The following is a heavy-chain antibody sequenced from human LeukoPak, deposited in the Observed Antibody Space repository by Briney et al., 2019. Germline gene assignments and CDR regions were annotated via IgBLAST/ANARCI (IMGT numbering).Heavy chain of an antibody. CDR1: GGSISSSSYY. J-gene: IGHJ5*02. Sequence: SETLSLTCTVSGGSISSSSYYWGWIRQPPGKGLEWIGSIYYSGSTYYNPSLKSRVTISVDTSKNQVSLKMRSVAAADTAVYSCARFVQDCSGTTCYYWFDPWGQGTLVTVSS. CDR3: ARFVQDCSGTTCYYWFDP. V-gene: IGHV4-39*07. CDR2: IYYSGST. D-gene: IGHD2-2*01.